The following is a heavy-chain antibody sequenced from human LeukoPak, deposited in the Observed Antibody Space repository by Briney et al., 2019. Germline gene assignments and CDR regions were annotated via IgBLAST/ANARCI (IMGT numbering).Heavy chain of an antibody. D-gene: IGHD1-26*01. V-gene: IGHV4-59*01. CDR3: ASSNSGSWYYFDY. CDR2: IYYSGST. Sequence: SETLSLTCTVSGGSISSYYWSWIRQPPGKGLEWIGYIYYSGSTNYNPSLKSRVTISVDTSKNQFSLKLSSVTAADTAVYYCASSNSGSWYYFDYWGQGTLVTVSS. J-gene: IGHJ4*02. CDR1: GGSISSYY.